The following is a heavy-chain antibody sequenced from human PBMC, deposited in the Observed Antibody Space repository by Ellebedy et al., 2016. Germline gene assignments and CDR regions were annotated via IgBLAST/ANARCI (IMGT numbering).Heavy chain of an antibody. CDR1: GYTFTNYF. Sequence: ASVKVSCKASGYTFTNYFIHWVRQAPGQGLEWMGLINPSGGSTSYAQKFQDRVTMTRDTSTSTVYMEVSSLRSEDTAVYYCATTGRYWGQGTLFTVSS. V-gene: IGHV1-46*03. J-gene: IGHJ4*02. D-gene: IGHD1-14*01. CDR3: ATTGRY. CDR2: INPSGGST.